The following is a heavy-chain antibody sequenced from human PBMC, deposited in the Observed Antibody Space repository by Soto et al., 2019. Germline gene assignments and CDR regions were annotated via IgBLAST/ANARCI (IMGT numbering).Heavy chain of an antibody. D-gene: IGHD4-17*01. Sequence: GGSLRLSCAASGFTFSDAWMSWVRQAPGKGLEWVGRIKSKTDGGTTDYAAPVKGRFTISRDDSKNTLYLQMNSLKTEDTAVYYCTTVGLEDYYYYGMDVWGQGTTVTVSS. CDR1: GFTFSDAW. CDR3: TTVGLEDYYYYGMDV. CDR2: IKSKTDGGTT. J-gene: IGHJ6*02. V-gene: IGHV3-15*01.